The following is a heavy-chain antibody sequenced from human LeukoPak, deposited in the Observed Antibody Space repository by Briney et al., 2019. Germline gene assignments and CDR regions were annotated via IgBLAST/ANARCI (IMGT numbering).Heavy chain of an antibody. CDR1: GFTFSSYG. V-gene: IGHV3-30*18. CDR3: AKDGSYGMDV. CDR2: ISYDGSNK. J-gene: IGHJ6*02. D-gene: IGHD1-1*01. Sequence: GGSLRLPCAASGFTFSSYGMHWVRQAPGKGLEWVAVISYDGSNKYYADSVKGRFTISRDNSKNTLYLQMNSLRAEGTAVYYCAKDGSYGMDVWGQGTTVTVSS.